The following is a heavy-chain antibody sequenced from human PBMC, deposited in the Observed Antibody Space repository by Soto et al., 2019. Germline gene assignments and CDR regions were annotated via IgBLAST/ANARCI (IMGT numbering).Heavy chain of an antibody. D-gene: IGHD6-13*01. CDR3: ARVLGDSSITPNYFDY. V-gene: IGHV3-21*01. J-gene: IGHJ4*02. CDR1: GFTFSSYS. CDR2: ISSSSSYI. Sequence: PGGSLRLSCAASGFTFSSYSMNWVRQAPGKGLEWVSSISSSSSYIYYADSVKGRFTISRDNAKNSLYLQMNSLRAEDTAVYYCARVLGDSSITPNYFDYWGQGTLVTVSS.